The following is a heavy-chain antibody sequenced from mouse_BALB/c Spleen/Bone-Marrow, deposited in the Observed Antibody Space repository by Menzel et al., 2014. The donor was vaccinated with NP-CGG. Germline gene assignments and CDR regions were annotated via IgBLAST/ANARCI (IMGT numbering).Heavy chain of an antibody. Sequence: QVQLQQSGPGLVAPSQSLSITCSVSGFSLPSYGVSWVRRPPGKDLEWLGVIWGDGSTNYHSALISRLSISKDNSKSQVFLKLNSLQTDDTATYYCAKGPNWDGYFDYWGLGTTLTVSS. CDR2: IWGDGST. J-gene: IGHJ2*01. V-gene: IGHV2-3*01. D-gene: IGHD4-1*01. CDR1: GFSLPSYG. CDR3: AKGPNWDGYFDY.